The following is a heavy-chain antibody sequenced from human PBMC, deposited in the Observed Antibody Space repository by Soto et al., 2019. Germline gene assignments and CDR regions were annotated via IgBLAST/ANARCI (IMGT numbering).Heavy chain of an antibody. V-gene: IGHV4-59*01. J-gene: IGHJ4*02. CDR3: ARGWLQPDF. CDR2: VYYSGTT. D-gene: IGHD5-12*01. Sequence: SETLSLTCTVSGDSITSSYWSWIRQPPGKGLEWIGYVYYSGTTNYNPSLKSRVTISVDTSKSQFSLKLTSVTAADTAVYFCARGWLQPDFWGQGTLVTGSS. CDR1: GDSITSSY.